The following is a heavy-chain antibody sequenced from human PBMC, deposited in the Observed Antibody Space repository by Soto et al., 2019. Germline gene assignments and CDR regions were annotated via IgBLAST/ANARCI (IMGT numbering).Heavy chain of an antibody. J-gene: IGHJ4*02. CDR1: GFTFSTYN. V-gene: IGHV3-48*02. CDR3: ARVVDGVSGADY. D-gene: IGHD2-8*01. Sequence: GGSLRLSCEASGFTFSTYNMIWVCQAPGKGLEWVSYINIGSSSIYADSVKGRFTISRDNARNSLYLLMNSLRDEDTAVYYCARVVDGVSGADYWGQGTLVTVSS. CDR2: INIGSSS.